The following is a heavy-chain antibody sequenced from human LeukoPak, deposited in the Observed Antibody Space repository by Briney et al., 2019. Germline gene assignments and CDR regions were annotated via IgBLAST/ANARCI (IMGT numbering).Heavy chain of an antibody. D-gene: IGHD6-13*01. CDR1: GGSFSGYY. CDR3: ARGDSSSWSVIDY. CDR2: INHSGST. Sequence: SETLSLTCAVYGGSFSGYYWSWIRQPPGKGLEWIGEINHSGSTNYNPSLKSRVTISVDTSKNQFSLKLSSVTAADTAVYYCARGDSSSWSVIDYWGQGTLVTVSS. J-gene: IGHJ4*02. V-gene: IGHV4-34*01.